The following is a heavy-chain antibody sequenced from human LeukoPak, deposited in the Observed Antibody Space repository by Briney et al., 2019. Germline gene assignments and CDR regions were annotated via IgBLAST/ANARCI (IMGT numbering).Heavy chain of an antibody. D-gene: IGHD4-17*01. CDR1: GGSISSYY. J-gene: IGHJ4*02. V-gene: IGHV4-59*08. CDR3: ARQNYGDATNFDY. Sequence: SETLSLTCTVSGGSISSYYWSWIRQPPGKGLEWIGYIYYSGSTNYNPSLKSRVTISVDTSKNQFSLKLSSVTAADTAVYYCARQNYGDATNFDYWGQGTLVTVSS. CDR2: IYYSGST.